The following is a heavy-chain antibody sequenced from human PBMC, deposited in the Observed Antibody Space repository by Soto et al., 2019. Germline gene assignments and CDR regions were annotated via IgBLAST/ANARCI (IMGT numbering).Heavy chain of an antibody. Sequence: SETLSLTCTVSGVSISSYSWSWIRQPPGGALEWIGYVHHSESTNYNPSLKSRVTISVDTSKNQFSLTLSSMTAEDTAVYYCAKATALTVYSPLDYWGQGTLVTVSS. CDR2: VHHSEST. V-gene: IGHV4-59*12. D-gene: IGHD5-18*01. J-gene: IGHJ4*02. CDR1: GVSISSYS. CDR3: AKATALTVYSPLDY.